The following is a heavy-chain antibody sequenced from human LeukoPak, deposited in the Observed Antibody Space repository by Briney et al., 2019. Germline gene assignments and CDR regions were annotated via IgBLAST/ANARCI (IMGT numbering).Heavy chain of an antibody. CDR3: ARGSRYGGSTRRYGMDV. D-gene: IGHD4-23*01. CDR2: ITYDGSNK. J-gene: IGHJ6*02. CDR1: GFTFSNYA. Sequence: GGSLRLSCAASGFTFSNYAMHWVRRAPRKGLEWVSVITYDGSNKYYADSVKGRFTISRDNSKNTLYLQMNSLRAEDTAVYYCARGSRYGGSTRRYGMDVWGQGTTVTVSS. V-gene: IGHV3-30-3*01.